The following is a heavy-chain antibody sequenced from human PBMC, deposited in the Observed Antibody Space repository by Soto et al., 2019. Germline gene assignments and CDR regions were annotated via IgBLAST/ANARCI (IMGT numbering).Heavy chain of an antibody. Sequence: GESLKISCKGSGYSFTSYWIGWVRQMPGKGLEWMGIIYPGDSDTRYSPSFQGQVTISADKSISTAYLQWSSLKASDTAMYYCARHDRYYGSGSYSQYYYYGMDVWGQGTTVTVSS. D-gene: IGHD3-10*01. CDR3: ARHDRYYGSGSYSQYYYYGMDV. CDR2: IYPGDSDT. CDR1: GYSFTSYW. V-gene: IGHV5-51*01. J-gene: IGHJ6*02.